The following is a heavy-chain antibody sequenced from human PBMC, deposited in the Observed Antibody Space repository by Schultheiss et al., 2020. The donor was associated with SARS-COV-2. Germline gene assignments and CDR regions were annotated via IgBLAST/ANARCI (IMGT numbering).Heavy chain of an antibody. CDR2: IKPHGSEK. Sequence: GGSLRLSCSASGFTFSSYAMHWVRQAPGKGLEWVANIKPHGSEKFYVDSVKGRFTISRDNSKNTLYLQMNSLRAEDTAVYYCARGYSSGWYGDWGQGTLVTVSS. V-gene: IGHV3-7*03. CDR3: ARGYSSGWYGD. J-gene: IGHJ4*02. CDR1: GFTFSSYA. D-gene: IGHD6-19*01.